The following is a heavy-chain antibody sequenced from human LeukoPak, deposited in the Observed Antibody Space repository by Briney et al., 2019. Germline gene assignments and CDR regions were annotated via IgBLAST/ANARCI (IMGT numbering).Heavy chain of an antibody. J-gene: IGHJ4*02. V-gene: IGHV4-38-2*01. Sequence: SETLSPTCAVSGYSISSGYYWGWIRQPPGKGLEWIGSIYHSGSTYYNPSLKSRVTISVDTSKNQFSLELSSVTAADTAVYYCARHARHAPFDYWGQGTLVTDSS. D-gene: IGHD2-2*01. CDR1: GYSISSGYY. CDR3: ARHARHAPFDY. CDR2: IYHSGST.